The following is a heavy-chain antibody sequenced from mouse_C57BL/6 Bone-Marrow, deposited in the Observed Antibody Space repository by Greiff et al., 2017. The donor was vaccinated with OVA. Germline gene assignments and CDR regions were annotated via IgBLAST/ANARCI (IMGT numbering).Heavy chain of an antibody. CDR1: GYTFTSYW. V-gene: IGHV1-69*01. CDR3: AREAGRSLFAY. J-gene: IGHJ3*01. D-gene: IGHD1-2*01. Sequence: QVQLQQPGAELVMPGASVKLSCKASGYTFTSYWMHWVKQRPGQGLEWIGEIDPSDSYTNYNQKFKGKSTLTVDKSSSTAYMQLSSLTSEDSAVYYCAREAGRSLFAYWGQGTLVTVSA. CDR2: IDPSDSYT.